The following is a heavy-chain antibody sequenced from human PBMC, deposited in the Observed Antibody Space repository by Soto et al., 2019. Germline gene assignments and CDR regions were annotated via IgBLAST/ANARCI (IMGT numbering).Heavy chain of an antibody. D-gene: IGHD3-9*01. CDR3: ARDQDILTGPGAFDI. Sequence: SVKVSCKASGGTFSSYAISWVRQAPGQGLEWMGGIIPIFGTATYAQKFQGRVTITADESTSTAYMELSSLRSEDTAVYYCARDQDILTGPGAFDIWGQGTMVTVSS. CDR1: GGTFSSYA. V-gene: IGHV1-69*13. CDR2: IIPIFGTA. J-gene: IGHJ3*02.